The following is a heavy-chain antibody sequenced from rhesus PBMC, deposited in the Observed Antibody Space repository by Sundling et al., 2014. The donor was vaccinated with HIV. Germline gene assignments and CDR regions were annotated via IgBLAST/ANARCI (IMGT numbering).Heavy chain of an antibody. J-gene: IGHJ4*01. D-gene: IGHD1-44*01. CDR1: GGSFSGHY. V-gene: IGHV4-165*01. CDR3: ARDVGWGGFXY. Sequence: QAQLQESGPGLVKPSETLSLTCAVSGGSFSGHYWGWIRQPPGKGLQWIGYISGSSGSTDYNPSLKSRVTISTDTSKNQFSLKLTSVTAADTAVYYCARDVGWGGFXYWGQGVLVTVSS. CDR2: ISGSSGST.